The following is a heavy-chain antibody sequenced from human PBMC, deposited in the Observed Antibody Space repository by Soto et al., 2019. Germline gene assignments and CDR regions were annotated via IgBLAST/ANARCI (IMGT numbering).Heavy chain of an antibody. J-gene: IGHJ6*02. D-gene: IGHD1-1*01. Sequence: SETLSLTCTVSGGSISSYYWSWIRQPPGKGLEWIGYIYYSGRTNYNPSLKSRVTISVDTSKNQFSLKLSSVTAADTAVYYCASARGRSTGTYYYYYGMDVWGQGTTVTVSS. CDR1: GGSISSYY. V-gene: IGHV4-59*01. CDR3: ASARGRSTGTYYYYYGMDV. CDR2: IYYSGRT.